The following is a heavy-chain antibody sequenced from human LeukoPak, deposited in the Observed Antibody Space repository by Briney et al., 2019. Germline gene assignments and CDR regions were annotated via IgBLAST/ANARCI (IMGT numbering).Heavy chain of an antibody. CDR2: ISSSSSYI. V-gene: IGHV3-21*01. CDR3: ARGLVVGRGMDYGMDV. Sequence: GGSLRLSCAASGFTFSSYSMNWVRQAPGRGLEWGSSISSSSSYIYYADSVKGRFTISRDNAKNSLYLQMNSLRAEDTAVYYCARGLVVGRGMDYGMDVWGQGTTVTVSS. CDR1: GFTFSSYS. D-gene: IGHD2-2*01. J-gene: IGHJ6*02.